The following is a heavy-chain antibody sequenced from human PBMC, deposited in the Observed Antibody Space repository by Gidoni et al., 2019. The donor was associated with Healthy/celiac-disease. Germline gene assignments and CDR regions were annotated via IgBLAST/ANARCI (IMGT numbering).Heavy chain of an antibody. D-gene: IGHD3-16*02. Sequence: EVQLVESGGGLVQPGGSLRLYCAASGFTFSNAWLSWVRQAPGTGLEWVCRIKSKTDGGTTDYAAPVKVRFTIARDDSKNTLYLQMNSLKTEDTAVYYCTTFYDYVWGSYRGVFWGQGTLVTVSS. CDR3: TTFYDYVWGSYRGVF. V-gene: IGHV3-15*01. CDR2: IKSKTDGGTT. CDR1: GFTFSNAW. J-gene: IGHJ4*02.